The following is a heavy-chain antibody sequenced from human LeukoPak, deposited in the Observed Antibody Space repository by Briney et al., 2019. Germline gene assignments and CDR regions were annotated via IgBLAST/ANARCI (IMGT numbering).Heavy chain of an antibody. CDR2: VSRDGRSK. CDR1: GFTFSNYG. Sequence: GGSLRLSCAASGFTFSNYGMHWVRQAPGKGPEWVAIVSRDGRSKYYADSVKGRFTTSRDNSKNMLDLQMNSLRAEDTAVYYCARDVGLRFLEWLFDYWGQGTLVTVSS. CDR3: ARDVGLRFLEWLFDY. D-gene: IGHD3-3*01. V-gene: IGHV3-30*03. J-gene: IGHJ4*02.